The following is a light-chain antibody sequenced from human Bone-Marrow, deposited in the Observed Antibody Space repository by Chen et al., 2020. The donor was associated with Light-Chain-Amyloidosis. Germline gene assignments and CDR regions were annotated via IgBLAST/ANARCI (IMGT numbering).Light chain of an antibody. CDR3: EVWDRSSDRPV. Sequence: SYVLTQPSSVSVAPGQTATIACGGNNIGSTSVHWYQQTPGQAPLLVVDDDSDRNSGIHERWAGSNSGKTATMTSSRVEAGDEADYYCEVWDRSSDRPVFGGGTKLTVL. V-gene: IGLV3-21*02. J-gene: IGLJ3*02. CDR1: NIGSTS. CDR2: DDS.